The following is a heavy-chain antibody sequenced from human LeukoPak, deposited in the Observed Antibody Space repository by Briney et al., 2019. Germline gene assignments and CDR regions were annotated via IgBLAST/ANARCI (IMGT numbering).Heavy chain of an antibody. CDR3: ARSYDYVWGSYRWNWFDP. CDR1: GSTFSSYS. CDR2: ISSSSSYI. Sequence: GGSLRLSCAASGSTFSSYSMNWVRQAPGKGLEWVSSISSSSSYIYYADSVKGRFTISRDNAKNSLYLQMNSLRAEDTAVYYCARSYDYVWGSYRWNWFDPWGQGTLVTVSS. J-gene: IGHJ5*02. D-gene: IGHD3-16*02. V-gene: IGHV3-21*01.